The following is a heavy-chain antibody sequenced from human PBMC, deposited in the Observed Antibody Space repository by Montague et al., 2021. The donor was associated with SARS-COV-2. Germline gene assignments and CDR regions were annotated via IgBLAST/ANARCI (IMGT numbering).Heavy chain of an antibody. Sequence: SLRLSCAASGFIFAASTIHWVRQASGKGLDWVGRIRNEANDYATVYAASVTGRFTISRDDSKNTAYLEMNSLKTEDTAVYYCTSGYDRRPYWGQGTLVTVSP. CDR3: TSGYDRRPY. V-gene: IGHV3-73*01. CDR2: IRNEANDYAT. J-gene: IGHJ4*02. D-gene: IGHD5-12*01. CDR1: GFIFAAST.